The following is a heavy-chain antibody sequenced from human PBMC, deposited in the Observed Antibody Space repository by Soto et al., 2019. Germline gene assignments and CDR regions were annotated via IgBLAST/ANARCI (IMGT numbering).Heavy chain of an antibody. V-gene: IGHV1-69*02. D-gene: IGHD5-12*01. CDR2: IIPFLDKT. CDR3: ASTQYSAYDLGVGST. CDR1: GGTFSGYT. J-gene: IGHJ4*02. Sequence: QVQLVQSGAEVKKPGSSVKVSCKASGGTFSGYTITWVRQAPGQGLEWMGRIIPFLDKTNHAQTFQGRGTITADKSTNTDYVELGRLSSEDTAVPYCASTQYSAYDLGVGSTWGQGTRVTGSA.